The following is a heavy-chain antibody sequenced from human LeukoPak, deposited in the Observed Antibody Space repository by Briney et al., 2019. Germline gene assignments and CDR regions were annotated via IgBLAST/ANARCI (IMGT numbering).Heavy chain of an antibody. CDR2: ISTSASSI. Sequence: KTGGSLRLSCGASGFTFSDYYMSWIRQTPGKGLEWLAYISTSASSIDYADSVKGRFTVSRDNGKNSLFLQMNSLRAEDTAIYYCVRVKGGWLGEKTYDYLGQGTLVTVSP. J-gene: IGHJ4*02. CDR3: VRVKGGWLGEKTYDY. CDR1: GFTFSDYY. V-gene: IGHV3-11*01. D-gene: IGHD5-24*01.